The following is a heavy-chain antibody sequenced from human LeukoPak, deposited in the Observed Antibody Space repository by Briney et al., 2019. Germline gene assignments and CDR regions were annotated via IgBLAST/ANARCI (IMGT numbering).Heavy chain of an antibody. V-gene: IGHV3-30*04. CDR2: ISYDGRNK. J-gene: IGHJ4*02. CDR3: ARRLVAGTYYFDY. D-gene: IGHD6-19*01. Sequence: GGSLRLSCAASGFTFSSYAMHWVRQAPGKGLEWVAVISYDGRNKYYADSVKGRFTISRDNSKNTLYLQMNSLRAEDTAVYYCARRLVAGTYYFDYWGQGALVTVSS. CDR1: GFTFSSYA.